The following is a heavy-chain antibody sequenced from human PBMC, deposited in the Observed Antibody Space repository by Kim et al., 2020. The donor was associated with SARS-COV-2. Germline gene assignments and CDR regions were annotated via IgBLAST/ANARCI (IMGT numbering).Heavy chain of an antibody. CDR2: IYYSGST. D-gene: IGHD3-16*02. Sequence: SETLSLTCTVSGGSISSYYWSWIRQPPGKGLGWIGYIYYSGSTNYNPPLKSRVTITVYTSKNQFSLKLSSVTAADTAVYYCAGLSLSVWGSDRYGMAVWGQGATVTVSS. CDR1: GGSISSYY. CDR3: AGLSLSVWGSDRYGMAV. V-gene: IGHV4-59*08. J-gene: IGHJ6*02.